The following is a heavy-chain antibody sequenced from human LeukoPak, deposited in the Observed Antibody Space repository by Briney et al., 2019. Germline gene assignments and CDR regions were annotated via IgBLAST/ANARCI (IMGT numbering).Heavy chain of an antibody. D-gene: IGHD5-18*01. CDR3: ARSPALGTAIYPFDY. Sequence: GESLKISCKGSGYSFTSYWIDWVRQMPGKGLEWMGIIYPGDSDTRYSPSLQGQVTISADKSISTAYLQWSSLKASDTAIYYCARSPALGTAIYPFDYWGQGTLVTVSS. CDR1: GYSFTSYW. J-gene: IGHJ4*02. V-gene: IGHV5-51*01. CDR2: IYPGDSDT.